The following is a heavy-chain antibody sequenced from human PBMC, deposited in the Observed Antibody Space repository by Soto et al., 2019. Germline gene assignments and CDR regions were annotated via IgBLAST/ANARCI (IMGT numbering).Heavy chain of an antibody. D-gene: IGHD2-2*01. V-gene: IGHV4-61*01. CDR2: IDYSGST. Sequence: PSETPSLIGTIPVSTVRNHSYCLRGIPQPPGKPLEWIGYIDYSGSTKYNPSRKSRVTISVDTYKTQFSLRLSSVATADMAVYYCARAHRPYCSISSCYIFDYWGQGTKVTVSS. CDR1: VSTVRNHSYC. J-gene: IGHJ4*02. CDR3: ARAHRPYCSISSCYIFDY.